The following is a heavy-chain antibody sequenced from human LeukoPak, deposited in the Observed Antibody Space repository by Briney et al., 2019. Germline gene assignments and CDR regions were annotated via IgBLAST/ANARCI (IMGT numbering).Heavy chain of an antibody. D-gene: IGHD3-10*01. V-gene: IGHV3-30*18. Sequence: GGSLRFSCAVSGFTFNTYAIHWVRQAPGKGLEWVAAISYEGSNEYYADSVKGRFTTSRDNSNNTVYLKMNSLRAEDTAVYYCAKARRVCYHGSGSYLPDYWGQGTLVTVSS. J-gene: IGHJ4*02. CDR2: ISYEGSNE. CDR1: GFTFNTYA. CDR3: AKARRVCYHGSGSYLPDY.